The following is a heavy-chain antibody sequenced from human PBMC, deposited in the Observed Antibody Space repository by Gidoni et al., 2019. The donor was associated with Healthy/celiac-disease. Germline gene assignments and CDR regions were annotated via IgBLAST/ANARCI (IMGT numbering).Heavy chain of an antibody. CDR3: ARDLQLTRYNWNLGDYYYYYMDV. Sequence: QVQLVESGGGVVQPGRSLRLSCAASGFTFSSYGMHWVRPAPGKGLEWVAVIWYDGSNKYYADSVKGRFTISRDNSKNTLYLQMNSLRAEDTAVYYCARDLQLTRYNWNLGDYYYYYMDVWGKGTTVTVSS. CDR2: IWYDGSNK. J-gene: IGHJ6*03. D-gene: IGHD1-7*01. V-gene: IGHV3-33*01. CDR1: GFTFSSYG.